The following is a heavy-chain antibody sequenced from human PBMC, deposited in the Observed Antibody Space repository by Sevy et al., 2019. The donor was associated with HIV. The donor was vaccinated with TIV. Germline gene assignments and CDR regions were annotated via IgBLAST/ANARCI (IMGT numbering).Heavy chain of an antibody. CDR3: AKVDDYGDYPRYYYGMDV. CDR1: GFTFSSYG. Sequence: GGSLRLSCAASGFTFSSYGMHWVRQAPGKGLEWVAFIRYDGSNKYYADSVKGRFTISRDNSKNTLYLQMNSLRAEDTAVYYCAKVDDYGDYPRYYYGMDVWGQGTTVTVSS. J-gene: IGHJ6*02. CDR2: IRYDGSNK. V-gene: IGHV3-30*02. D-gene: IGHD4-17*01.